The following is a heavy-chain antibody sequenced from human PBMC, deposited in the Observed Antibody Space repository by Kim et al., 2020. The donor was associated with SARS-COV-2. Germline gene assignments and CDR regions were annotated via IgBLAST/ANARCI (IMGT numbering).Heavy chain of an antibody. CDR3: ARVDYDYYYYYGMDV. D-gene: IGHD4-17*01. Sequence: ASVKVSCKASGYTFTGYYMHWVRQAPGQGLEWMGWINPNSGGTNYAQKFQGRVTMTRDTSISTAYMELSRLRSDDTAVYYCARVDYDYYYYYGMDVWGQGTTVTVSS. V-gene: IGHV1-2*02. CDR1: GYTFTGYY. J-gene: IGHJ6*02. CDR2: INPNSGGT.